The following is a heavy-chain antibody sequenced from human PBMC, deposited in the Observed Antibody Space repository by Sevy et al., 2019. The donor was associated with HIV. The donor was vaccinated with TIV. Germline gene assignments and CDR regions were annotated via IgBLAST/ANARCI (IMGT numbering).Heavy chain of an antibody. D-gene: IGHD2-15*01. CDR3: ARGRHCGGSSCYSSWLDP. Sequence: GGSLRLSCAASGFSFSIYSVNWVRQAPGKGLEWVSFVGTTRNQIYYADSVRGRFTISRDNAKNSVYLQMTSLRDEETAVYYCARGRHCGGSSCYSSWLDPWGQGTLVTVSS. J-gene: IGHJ5*02. V-gene: IGHV3-21*01. CDR2: VGTTRNQI. CDR1: GFSFSIYS.